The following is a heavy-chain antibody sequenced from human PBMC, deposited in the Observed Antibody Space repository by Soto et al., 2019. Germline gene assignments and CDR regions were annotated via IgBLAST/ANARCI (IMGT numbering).Heavy chain of an antibody. J-gene: IGHJ4*02. D-gene: IGHD3-9*01. CDR1: GGSITRSSYY. Sequence: SETLSLTCTVSGGSITRSSYYWGLIRQPPGKGLEWIGNIYYSGSTYYNPSLKSRVTISVDTSKNQFSLKLSSVTAADTAVYYCARVHPYYDILTGHNPQYYFDHWGQGTLVTVSS. CDR3: ARVHPYYDILTGHNPQYYFDH. CDR2: IYYSGST. V-gene: IGHV4-39*01.